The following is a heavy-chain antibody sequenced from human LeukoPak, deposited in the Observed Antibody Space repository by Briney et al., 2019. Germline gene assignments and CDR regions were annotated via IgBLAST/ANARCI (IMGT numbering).Heavy chain of an antibody. J-gene: IGHJ4*02. CDR2: IKHNGSEK. CDR1: GFTFSSYW. V-gene: IGHV3-7*03. Sequence: PGGSLRLSCAASGFTFSSYWMSWVRQAPGKGLEWVAIIKHNGSEKYYVDSVKGRFTISRDNAKNSLYLQMNSLRAEDTAVYYCARDLRSSGYYAFDYWGQGTLVTVSS. D-gene: IGHD3-22*01. CDR3: ARDLRSSGYYAFDY.